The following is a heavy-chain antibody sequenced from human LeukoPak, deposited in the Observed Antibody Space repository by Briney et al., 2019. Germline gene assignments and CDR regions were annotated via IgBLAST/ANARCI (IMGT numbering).Heavy chain of an antibody. Sequence: PGGSLRLSCAASGFTFSSYWMHWVRQAPGKGLVWVSRINSDGSSTSYADSVKGRFTISRDNAKNTLYLQMNSLRAEDTAVYYCARGGYYYDSSGYYHGPDYWGQGTLVTVSS. D-gene: IGHD3-22*01. J-gene: IGHJ4*02. CDR3: ARGGYYYDSSGYYHGPDY. CDR2: INSDGSST. CDR1: GFTFSSYW. V-gene: IGHV3-74*01.